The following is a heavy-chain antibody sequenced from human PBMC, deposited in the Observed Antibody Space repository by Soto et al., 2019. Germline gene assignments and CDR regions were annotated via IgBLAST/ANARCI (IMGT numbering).Heavy chain of an antibody. Sequence: EVQLVESGGGLVKPGVSLRLSCAASGFSFSSYSMNWVRQAPGKGLERVSSISSSASHINYADSVKGRFTISRDNANKSLYLQMNSLGAEDTAVYYCARGCSGYCSGGTSYWSDTWGQGTLVTASS. J-gene: IGHJ5*02. CDR3: ARGCSGYCSGGTSYWSDT. V-gene: IGHV3-21*01. D-gene: IGHD2-15*01. CDR1: GFSFSSYS. CDR2: ISSSASHI.